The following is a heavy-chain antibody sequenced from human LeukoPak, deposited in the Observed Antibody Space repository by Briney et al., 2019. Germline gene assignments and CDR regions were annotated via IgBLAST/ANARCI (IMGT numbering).Heavy chain of an antibody. D-gene: IGHD3-22*01. CDR3: TRIFYYGTRGYYPDF. Sequence: GGSLRLSCAASKFTFSSYATSWVRQAPGKGLEWVSAISVGGNTYYADSVKGRFTISRDNSKNTLYLQMNSLTTEDTAVYYCTRIFYYGTRGYYPDFWGQGTLVTVSS. CDR2: ISVGGNT. J-gene: IGHJ4*02. CDR1: KFTFSSYA. V-gene: IGHV3-23*01.